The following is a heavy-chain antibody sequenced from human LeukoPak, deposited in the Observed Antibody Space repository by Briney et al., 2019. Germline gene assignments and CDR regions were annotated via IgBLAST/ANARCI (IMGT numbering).Heavy chain of an antibody. J-gene: IGHJ6*02. Sequence: PSETLSLTCTVSGGSISSHYWSWIRQPPGKGLEWIGYIYYSGSTNYNPSLKSRVTISVDTSKNQFSLKLSSVTAADTAVYYCARRWGMDVWGQGTTVTVSS. CDR1: GGSISSHY. D-gene: IGHD6-13*01. CDR2: IYYSGST. CDR3: ARRWGMDV. V-gene: IGHV4-59*08.